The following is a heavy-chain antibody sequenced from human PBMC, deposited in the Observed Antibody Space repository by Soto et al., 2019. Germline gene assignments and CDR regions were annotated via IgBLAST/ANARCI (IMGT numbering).Heavy chain of an antibody. J-gene: IGHJ4*01. CDR3: ARIQLDTIMALDY. CDR2: IWSDGNNR. CDR1: GFNFNTYG. Sequence: QVQLVESGGGVLQPGKSLRLSCAASGFNFNTYGFHWVRQAPGKGVEWVSVIWSDGNNRYYADSVKGRFTISRDISKNTVYLQMNTLRVEDTAVYFCARIQLDTIMALDYWGHGTLVTVSS. V-gene: IGHV3-33*01. D-gene: IGHD1-1*01.